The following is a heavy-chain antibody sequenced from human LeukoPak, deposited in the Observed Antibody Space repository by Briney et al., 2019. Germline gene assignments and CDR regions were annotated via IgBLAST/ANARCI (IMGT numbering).Heavy chain of an antibody. CDR1: GFTFSSCW. J-gene: IGHJ5*02. CDR2: IKKDGSEK. D-gene: IGHD6-6*01. Sequence: PGGSLRLSCAASGFTFSSCWMSWVRQAPGKGLEWVANIKKDGSEKYYVDSVKGRFTISRDNAKNSLYLQMNNLRAEDTAVYYCATEGGSDSSSSSYWFGPWGQGTLVTVSS. CDR3: ATEGGSDSSSSSYWFGP. V-gene: IGHV3-7*05.